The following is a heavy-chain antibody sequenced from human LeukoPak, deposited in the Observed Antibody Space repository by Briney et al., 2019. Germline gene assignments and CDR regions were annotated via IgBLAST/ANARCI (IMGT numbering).Heavy chain of an antibody. Sequence: PGGSLRLSCAASGFTFSSYAMHWVRQAPGKGLEWVALISYDKSNKYYADSVKGRFTISRDNSKNTLYLQMNSLRAEDTAVYYCAKEDSSGLPFDYWGQGTLVTVSS. CDR2: ISYDKSNK. CDR1: GFTFSSYA. CDR3: AKEDSSGLPFDY. J-gene: IGHJ4*02. D-gene: IGHD3-22*01. V-gene: IGHV3-30-3*01.